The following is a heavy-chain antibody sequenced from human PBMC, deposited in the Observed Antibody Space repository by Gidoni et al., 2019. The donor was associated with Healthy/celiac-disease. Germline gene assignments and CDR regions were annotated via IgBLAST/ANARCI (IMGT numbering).Heavy chain of an antibody. J-gene: IGHJ5*02. CDR2: ISWNSGSI. V-gene: IGHV3-9*01. Sequence: EVQLVESGGGLVQPGRSLRLSCAASGFTFADYAMHWVRQAPGKGLEWVSGISWNSGSIGYADSVKGRFTISRDNAKNSLYLQMNSLRAEDTALYYCAKDTSPFWDGSGRNWFDPWGQGTLVTVSS. D-gene: IGHD3-10*01. CDR3: AKDTSPFWDGSGRNWFDP. CDR1: GFTFADYA.